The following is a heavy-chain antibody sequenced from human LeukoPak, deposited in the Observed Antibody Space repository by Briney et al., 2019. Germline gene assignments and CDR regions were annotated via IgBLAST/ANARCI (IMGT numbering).Heavy chain of an antibody. V-gene: IGHV3-21*01. CDR1: GFTFSSYS. J-gene: IGHJ3*02. CDR3: ARVVAVAGRAFDI. Sequence: GGSLRLSCAASGFTFSSYSMNWVRQAPGKGLGWVSSISSSSSYIYYADSVKGRFTISRDNAKNSLYLQMNSLRAEDTAVYYCARVVAVAGRAFDIWGQGTMVTVSS. CDR2: ISSSSSYI. D-gene: IGHD6-19*01.